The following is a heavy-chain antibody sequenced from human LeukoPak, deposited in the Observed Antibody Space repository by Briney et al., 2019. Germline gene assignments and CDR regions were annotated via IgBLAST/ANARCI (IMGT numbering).Heavy chain of an antibody. Sequence: SETLSLTCSVSGGSITGHYWSWIRQPPGKGLEWIGYIYHSGSTYYNPSLKSRVTISVDRSKNQFSLKLSSVTAADTAVYYCARVAVNWFDPWGQGTLVTVSS. J-gene: IGHJ5*02. CDR1: GGSITGHY. CDR2: IYHSGST. CDR3: ARVAVNWFDP. D-gene: IGHD4-17*01. V-gene: IGHV4-30-2*01.